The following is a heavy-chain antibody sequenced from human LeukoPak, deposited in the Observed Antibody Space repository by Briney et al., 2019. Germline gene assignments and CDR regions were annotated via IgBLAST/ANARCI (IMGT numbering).Heavy chain of an antibody. CDR1: GYSFTSYW. CDR3: ARHPRGGRHYSSTSWAARRGGNFDY. CDR2: IYPGDSDT. Sequence: GESLKISCKGSGYSFTSYWIGWVRQMPGKGLEWMGIIYPGDSDTRYSPSFQGQVTISADKSISTAYLQWSSLKASDTAMYYCARHPRGGRHYSSTSWAARRGGNFDYWGQGTLVTVSS. J-gene: IGHJ4*02. V-gene: IGHV5-51*01. D-gene: IGHD2-2*01.